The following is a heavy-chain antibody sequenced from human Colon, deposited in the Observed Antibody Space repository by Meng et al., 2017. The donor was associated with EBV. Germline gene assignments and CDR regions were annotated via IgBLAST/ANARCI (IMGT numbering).Heavy chain of an antibody. V-gene: IGHV7-4-1*02. CDR1: GYTFSTYT. CDR3: ARGGNFDP. Sequence: VQRVKSGSELKKPGASVKVSCKSSGYTFSTYTKNWVRQAHGRGLEWMGWISTNTGTPTYTQGFTGRFVFSLDTSVSTAYLQISSLKAEDTAVYYCARGGNFDPWGQGTLVTVSS. CDR2: ISTNTGTP. D-gene: IGHD2/OR15-2a*01. J-gene: IGHJ5*02.